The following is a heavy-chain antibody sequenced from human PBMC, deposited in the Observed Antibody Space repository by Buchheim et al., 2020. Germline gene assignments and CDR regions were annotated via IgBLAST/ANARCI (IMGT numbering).Heavy chain of an antibody. CDR2: IYTSGNT. CDR3: ARVFSSGLGGNAFDI. J-gene: IGHJ3*02. D-gene: IGHD6-19*01. Sequence: QVQLQESGPGLVKPSETLSLTCTVSGGSINNYYWTWIRQPAGKGLEWIGRIYTSGNTYYNPSLKSRVTMSVDTAKNQCSLKLTSVIAADTALYYCARVFSSGLGGNAFDIWGQGT. CDR1: GGSINNYY. V-gene: IGHV4-4*07.